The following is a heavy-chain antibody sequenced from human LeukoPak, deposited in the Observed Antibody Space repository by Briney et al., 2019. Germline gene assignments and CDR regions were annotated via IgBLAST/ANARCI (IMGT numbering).Heavy chain of an antibody. CDR1: GYTFTSYD. J-gene: IGHJ4*02. D-gene: IGHD6-19*01. CDR2: INPNSGGT. CDR3: ARDDNSSGWSFDY. Sequence: ASVKVSCKASGYTFTSYDINWVRQAPGQGLEWMGWINPNSGGTNYAQKFQGRVTMTRDTSISTAYMELSRLRSDDTAVYYCARDDNSSGWSFDYWGQGTLVTVSS. V-gene: IGHV1-2*02.